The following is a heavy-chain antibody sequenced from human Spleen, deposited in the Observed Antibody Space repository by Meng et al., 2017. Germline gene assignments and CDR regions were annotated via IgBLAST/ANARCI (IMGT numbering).Heavy chain of an antibody. CDR2: IYISGST. D-gene: IGHD4-23*01. Sequence: SETLSLTCTVSGGSISSGSYYWSWIRQPAGKGLEWLGRIYISGSTTYNPSLKSRVTISVGTSEYHFSLRLNSVTAADTALYYCARFRDSTQHTGGYYYGGFFFDDWGQGTLVTVSS. V-gene: IGHV4-61*02. CDR3: ARFRDSTQHTGGYYYGGFFFDD. J-gene: IGHJ4*02. CDR1: GGSISSGSYY.